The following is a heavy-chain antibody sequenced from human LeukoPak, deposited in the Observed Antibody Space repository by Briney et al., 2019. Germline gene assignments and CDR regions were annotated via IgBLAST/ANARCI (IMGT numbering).Heavy chain of an antibody. J-gene: IGHJ4*02. CDR3: VRENHGSFDY. D-gene: IGHD1-14*01. CDR2: ISSSSTYI. Sequence: GGTLRLSCAASGFSFSSYYVNWVRQAPGKGLEWVSCISSSSTYIYYADSVRGRFAISRANAKNSLYLQMNSLRAEDTAVYYCVRENHGSFDYWGQGSLVTVSS. CDR1: GFSFSSYY. V-gene: IGHV3-21*01.